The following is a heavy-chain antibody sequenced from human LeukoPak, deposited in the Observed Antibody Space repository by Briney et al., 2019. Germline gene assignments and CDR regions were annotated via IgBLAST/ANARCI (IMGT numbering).Heavy chain of an antibody. J-gene: IGHJ4*02. CDR3: ARDAYYSDSSGYYYVGDYFDY. Sequence: GGSLRLSCAASGFTFSSYAMHWVRQAPGKGPEWVAVISYDGSNKYYADSVKGRFTISRDNSKNTLYLQMNSLRAEDTAVYYCARDAYYSDSSGYYYVGDYFDYWGQGTLVTVSS. V-gene: IGHV3-30-3*01. CDR2: ISYDGSNK. D-gene: IGHD3-22*01. CDR1: GFTFSSYA.